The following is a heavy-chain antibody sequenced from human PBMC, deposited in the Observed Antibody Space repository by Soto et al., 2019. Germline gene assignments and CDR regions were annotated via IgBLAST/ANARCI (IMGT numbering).Heavy chain of an antibody. CDR1: GFSLSDHW. Sequence: GGSLRISCVASGFSLSDHWMHWVRQVPGKGLVHVSRIRTDGGYTNYADFVEGRFTISRDNAKNILYLQMNSLRAEDTAVYFCGRDHYGFNSIDQWGQGTLVTVSS. V-gene: IGHV3-74*01. J-gene: IGHJ4*02. D-gene: IGHD4-17*01. CDR3: GRDHYGFNSIDQ. CDR2: IRTDGGYT.